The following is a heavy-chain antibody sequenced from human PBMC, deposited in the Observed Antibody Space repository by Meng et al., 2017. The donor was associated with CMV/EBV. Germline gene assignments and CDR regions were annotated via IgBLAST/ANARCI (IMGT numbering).Heavy chain of an antibody. CDR3: ASGGWSGYFPPYYYYYGMDV. Sequence: SETLSLTCTVSGYSISSGYYWGWIRQPPGKGLEWIGYIYYSGSTNYNPSLKSRVTISVDTSKNQFSLKLSSVTAADTAVYYCASGGWSGYFPPYYYYYGMDVWGQGTTVTVSS. CDR1: GYSISSGYY. J-gene: IGHJ6*02. V-gene: IGHV4-61*01. D-gene: IGHD3-3*01. CDR2: IYYSGST.